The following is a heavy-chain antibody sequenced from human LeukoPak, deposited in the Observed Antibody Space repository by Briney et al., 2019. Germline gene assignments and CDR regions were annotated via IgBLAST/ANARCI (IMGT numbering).Heavy chain of an antibody. CDR2: ISGSGGST. D-gene: IGHD2-2*02. J-gene: IGHJ4*02. Sequence: PGGSLRLSCAASGFTFSSYAMSWVRQAPGKGLEWVSAISGSGGSTYYADSVKGRFTISRDNSKNTLYLQMNTLRAGGSDVYYCAKAEDIVVVAGAIPDCWGQGPLVTVSS. CDR1: GFTFSSYA. V-gene: IGHV3-23*01. CDR3: AKAEDIVVVAGAIPDC.